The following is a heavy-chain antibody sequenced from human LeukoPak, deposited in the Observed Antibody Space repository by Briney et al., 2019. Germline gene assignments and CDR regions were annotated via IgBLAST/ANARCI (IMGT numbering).Heavy chain of an antibody. J-gene: IGHJ4*02. CDR1: GGSFSGYY. CDR3: ARSIVRGVDY. V-gene: IGHV4-34*01. Sequence: PSETLSLTCAVYGGSFSGYYWSWIRQPPGKGLEWIGEINHSGSTNYNPSLKSRVTISVDTSKNQFSLKLSSVTAADTAVYYCARSIVRGVDYWGQGTLVTVSS. D-gene: IGHD3-10*01. CDR2: INHSGST.